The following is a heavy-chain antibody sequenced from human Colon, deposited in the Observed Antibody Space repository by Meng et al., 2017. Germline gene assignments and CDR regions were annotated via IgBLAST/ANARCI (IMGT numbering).Heavy chain of an antibody. CDR2: IDSDSTT. CDR1: GFTFSDYY. V-gene: IGHV3-11*01. Sequence: QGRLVLSGGGLLKSGGPLRLSCAASGFTFSDYYTSWIRQAPGKGLEWVSYIDSDSTTYYAESENARFTFSRDYAKKSLYLQMSSLGVEDTAVYYCASGKSGFDYWGQGALVTVSS. D-gene: IGHD2-8*02. CDR3: ASGKSGFDY. J-gene: IGHJ4*02.